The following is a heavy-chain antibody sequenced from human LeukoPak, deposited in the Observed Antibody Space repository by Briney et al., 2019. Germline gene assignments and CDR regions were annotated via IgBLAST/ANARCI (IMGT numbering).Heavy chain of an antibody. CDR1: GGSISSSSYY. CDR3: ARLLGYSYGYGDY. V-gene: IGHV4-39*01. D-gene: IGHD5-18*01. Sequence: SQTLSLTCTVSGGSISSSSYYWGWIRQPPGKGLEWIGSIYYSGSTYYNPSLKSRVTISVDTSKNQFSLKLSSVTAADTAVYYCARLLGYSYGYGDYWGQGTLVTVSS. CDR2: IYYSGST. J-gene: IGHJ4*02.